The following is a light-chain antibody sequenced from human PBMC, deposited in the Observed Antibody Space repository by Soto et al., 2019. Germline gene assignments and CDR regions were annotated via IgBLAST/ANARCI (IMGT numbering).Light chain of an antibody. CDR1: QSVSNS. CDR3: QQRSNWPRSIT. CDR2: DAS. J-gene: IGKJ5*01. V-gene: IGKV3-11*01. Sequence: IVLTQSPATLSLSPGDRATLSCRASQSVSNSLVWYQHKPGQAPRFLIYDASKRATGTPARFSGSGSGTDFTLTISSLEPEDFAVYYCQQRSNWPRSITFGQGTRLEIK.